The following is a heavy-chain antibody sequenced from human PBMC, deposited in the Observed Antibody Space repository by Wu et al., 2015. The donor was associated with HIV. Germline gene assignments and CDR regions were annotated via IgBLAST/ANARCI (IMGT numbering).Heavy chain of an antibody. CDR1: GYSFTGYY. CDR3: AKGYYYDSSGPLTSGP. V-gene: IGHV1-2*02. CDR2: INPNSGGT. Sequence: QVQLVQSGAEVKKPGASVKVSCKASGYSFTGYYMHWVRQAPGQGLEWMGWINPNSGGTNYAQKFQGKVTMTSDTSINTAYMELRRLRSDDTAVYYCAKGYYYDSSGPLTSGPWGQGTLVTVPS. J-gene: IGHJ5*02. D-gene: IGHD3-22*01.